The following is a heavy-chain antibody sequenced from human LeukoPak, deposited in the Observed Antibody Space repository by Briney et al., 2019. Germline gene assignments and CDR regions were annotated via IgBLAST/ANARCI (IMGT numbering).Heavy chain of an antibody. V-gene: IGHV5-10-1*01. CDR2: IDPSDSYT. Sequence: GESLKISCKGSGYSFTSYWISWVRQMPGKGLEWMGRIDPSDSYTNYSPSFQGHVTISADKSIGTAYLQWSSLKASDTAMYYCARGLYGSGSPFDYWGQGTLATVSS. D-gene: IGHD3-10*01. J-gene: IGHJ4*02. CDR1: GYSFTSYW. CDR3: ARGLYGSGSPFDY.